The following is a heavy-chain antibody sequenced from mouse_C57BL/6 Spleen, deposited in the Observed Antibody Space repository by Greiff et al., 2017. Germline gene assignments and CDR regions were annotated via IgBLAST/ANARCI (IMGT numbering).Heavy chain of an antibody. D-gene: IGHD1-1*01. V-gene: IGHV5-9*01. CDR3: ARHEGSSYSYAMDY. CDR2: ISGGGGNT. CDR1: GFTFSSYT. J-gene: IGHJ4*01. Sequence: DVMLVESGGGLVKPGGSLKLSCAASGFTFSSYTMSWVRQTPEKRLEWVATISGGGGNTYYPDSVKGRFTISRDNAKNTLYLQMSSLRSEDTALYYCARHEGSSYSYAMDYWGQGTSVTVSS.